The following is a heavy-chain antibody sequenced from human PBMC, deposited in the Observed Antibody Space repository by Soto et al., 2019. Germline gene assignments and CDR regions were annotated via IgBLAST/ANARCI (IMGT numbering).Heavy chain of an antibody. CDR3: AKVGSGRRSFDY. CDR1: GGSISSSNW. V-gene: IGHV4-4*02. J-gene: IGHJ4*02. Sequence: QVQLQESGPGLVKPSGTLSLTCAVSGGSISSSNWWSWVRQSPGKGLEWIGQIYHSADTNYNPSLKSRVTISVDNPKNQFSLKLTSVTAADTAVYYCAKVGSGRRSFDYWGQGTLVSVSS. D-gene: IGHD6-25*01. CDR2: IYHSADT.